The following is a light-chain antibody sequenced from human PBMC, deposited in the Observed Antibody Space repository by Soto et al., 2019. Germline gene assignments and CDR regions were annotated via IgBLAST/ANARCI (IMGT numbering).Light chain of an antibody. V-gene: IGLV2-14*01. CDR1: SSDVGGYNY. J-gene: IGLJ2*01. Sequence: QSALTQPASVSGSPGQSITISCTGTSSDVGGYNYVSWYQQHPGKAPKLMIYEVSNRPSGVSNRFSGSKSGNTASLTISGRQAEDEAEYYCSSYTSSSPVVFGGGTKVTVL. CDR3: SSYTSSSPVV. CDR2: EVS.